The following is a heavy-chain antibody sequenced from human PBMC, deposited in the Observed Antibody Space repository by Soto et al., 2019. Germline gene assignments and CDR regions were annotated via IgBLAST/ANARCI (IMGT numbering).Heavy chain of an antibody. Sequence: SETLSLTXTVSGGSISSGGYYWSWIRQHPGTGLEWIGYIFYSGSTYYNPSLKSRVTISVYTSKNQFSLKLNSVSAADTAVYYCASSLRGILNFGMDVWGQGTTVTVSS. J-gene: IGHJ6*02. D-gene: IGHD6-13*01. CDR3: ASSLRGILNFGMDV. V-gene: IGHV4-31*03. CDR1: GGSISSGGYY. CDR2: IFYSGST.